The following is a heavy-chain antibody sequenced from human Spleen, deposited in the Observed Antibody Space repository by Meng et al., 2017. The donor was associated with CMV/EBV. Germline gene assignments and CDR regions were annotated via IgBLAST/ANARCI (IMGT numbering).Heavy chain of an antibody. D-gene: IGHD2-2*01. CDR2: ISSRGDST. V-gene: IGHV3-23*01. J-gene: IGHJ6*02. CDR3: ARVFGSTSCYWCESSLFYYGMDV. CDR1: GFTFSTYA. Sequence: GESLKISCAASGFTFSTYAMNWVRQAPGKGLEWVSAISSRGDSTFYVDSVKGRFTISRDNSKNTLYLQMNSLRAEDTAVYYCARVFGSTSCYWCESSLFYYGMDVWGQGTTVTVSS.